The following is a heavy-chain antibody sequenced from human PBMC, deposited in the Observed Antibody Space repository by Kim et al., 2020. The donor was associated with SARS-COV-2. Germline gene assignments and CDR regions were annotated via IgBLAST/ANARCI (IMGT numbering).Heavy chain of an antibody. CDR3: AKRYCSGGTCYSIDY. D-gene: IGHD2-15*01. CDR1: GFTFRNHA. V-gene: IGHV3-23*01. Sequence: GGSLRLSCAASGFTFRNHAMNWVRQAPGKGLEWVAGISGSGGATNYADSVKGRYTISRDNSNNTLYLQMNSMRAQDTAVYYCAKRYCSGGTCYSIDYWGQGTLVTVSS. CDR2: ISGSGGAT. J-gene: IGHJ4*02.